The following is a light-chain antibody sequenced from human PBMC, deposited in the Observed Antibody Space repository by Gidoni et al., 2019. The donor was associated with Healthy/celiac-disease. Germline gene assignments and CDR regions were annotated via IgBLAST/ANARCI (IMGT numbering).Light chain of an antibody. V-gene: IGKV4-1*01. CDR3: QQYYSTPLT. J-gene: IGKJ2*01. CDR1: QSVLYSSNNKNY. CDR2: WAS. Sequence: DIVMNQSPDSLAVSLGERATINCKSSQSVLYSSNNKNYLAWYQQKPGQPPKLLIYWASTRESGVPDRFSGSGSGTDFTLTISSLQAEDVAVYYCQQYYSTPLTFXQXTKLXIK.